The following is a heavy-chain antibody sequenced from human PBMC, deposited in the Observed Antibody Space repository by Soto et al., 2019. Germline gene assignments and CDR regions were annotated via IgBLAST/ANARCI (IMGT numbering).Heavy chain of an antibody. D-gene: IGHD2-21*02. V-gene: IGHV1-3*01. Sequence: ASVKVSCKASGYTFISYAMHWVRQAPGQRLEWVGWINAGNGNTKYSQKFQGRVTITRDTSASTAYMELSSLRSEDTAVYYCARSIVVVTALDYWGQGTLVTVSS. CDR3: ARSIVVVTALDY. CDR2: INAGNGNT. CDR1: GYTFISYA. J-gene: IGHJ4*02.